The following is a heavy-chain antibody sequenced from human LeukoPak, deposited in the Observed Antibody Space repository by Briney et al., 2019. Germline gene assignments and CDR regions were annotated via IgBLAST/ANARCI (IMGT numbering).Heavy chain of an antibody. Sequence: GGSLRLSCAASGFTVSSSCMNWVRQAPGKGLEWVSIISTGSGTYYADSVKGRFTISRDNSKNTLYLQVNSLRAEDTAVYFCARFFGERYYDYWGQGTLVTVSS. CDR3: ARFFGERYYDY. D-gene: IGHD3-10*01. CDR2: ISTGSGT. V-gene: IGHV3-53*01. CDR1: GFTVSSSC. J-gene: IGHJ4*02.